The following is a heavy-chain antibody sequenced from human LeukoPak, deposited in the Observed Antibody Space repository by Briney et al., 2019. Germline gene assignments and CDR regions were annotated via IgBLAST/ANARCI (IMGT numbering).Heavy chain of an antibody. CDR1: GYTFTSYD. D-gene: IGHD5-18*01. CDR2: MNPNTGNT. V-gene: IGHV1-8*03. J-gene: IGHJ5*02. Sequence: ASLKVSCKASGYTFTSYDINWVRQATGQGLEWMGWMNPNTGNTGYAQKFQGRVAITRNTSISTAYMELSSLRSEDTAVYYCARGRTAMGWFDPWGQGTLVTVSS. CDR3: ARGRTAMGWFDP.